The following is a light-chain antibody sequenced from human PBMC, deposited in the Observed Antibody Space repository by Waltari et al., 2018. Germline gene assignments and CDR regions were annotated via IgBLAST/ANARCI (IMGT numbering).Light chain of an antibody. V-gene: IGLV2-8*01. Sequence: QSALTQPPSASGSPGQSVPISCTGTSSDVGASKYVSWYQQHPGKAPKLLIYEVSKRASGGPDRFSGSKSGNTASLTVSGLQAEDEADYYCASRGASKVFGGGTKLTVL. CDR2: EVS. CDR3: ASRGASKV. CDR1: SSDVGASKY. J-gene: IGLJ2*01.